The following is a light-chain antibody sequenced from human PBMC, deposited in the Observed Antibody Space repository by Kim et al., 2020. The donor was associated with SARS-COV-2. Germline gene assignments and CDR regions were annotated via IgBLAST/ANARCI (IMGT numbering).Light chain of an antibody. CDR3: CSYAGSSTPYV. J-gene: IGLJ1*01. V-gene: IGLV2-23*02. CDR1: SRDVGRYNL. CDR2: EVS. Sequence: QAITISCTGTSRDVGRYNLVSWYQQHPGKAPKLMIYEVSKRPSGVSNRFSGSKSGNTASLTISGLQAEDEADYYCCSYAGSSTPYVFGTGTKVTVL.